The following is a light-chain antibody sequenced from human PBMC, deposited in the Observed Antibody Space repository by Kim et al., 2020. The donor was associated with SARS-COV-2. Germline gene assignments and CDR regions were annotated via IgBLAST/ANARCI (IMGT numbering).Light chain of an antibody. CDR3: AAWDDSLRGPV. CDR2: RND. Sequence: GQRVTISVSESNSNLGGNFVSWYQQLPGTAPKLLIHRNDQRPSGVPDRFSGSKSGTSASLAINGLRSEDEAEYYCAAWDDSLRGPVFGGGTKVTVL. CDR1: NSNLGGNF. V-gene: IGLV1-47*01. J-gene: IGLJ3*02.